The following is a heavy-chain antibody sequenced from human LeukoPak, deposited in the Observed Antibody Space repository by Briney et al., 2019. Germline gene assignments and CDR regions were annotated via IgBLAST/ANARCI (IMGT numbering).Heavy chain of an antibody. CDR3: ATYRQVLLPFES. Sequence: GGSLRLSCAASGFSVSSKYMIWVRQAPGMGLEWLSVLYSGGSTYYADSVKGRFTISRDNSKNTLYLQMSSLRAEDTAVYYCATYRQVLLPFESWGQGALVTVSS. J-gene: IGHJ4*02. D-gene: IGHD2/OR15-2a*01. V-gene: IGHV3-53*01. CDR1: GFSVSSKY. CDR2: LYSGGST.